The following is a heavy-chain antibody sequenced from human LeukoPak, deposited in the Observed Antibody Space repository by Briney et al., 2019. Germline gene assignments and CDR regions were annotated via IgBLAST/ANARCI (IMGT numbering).Heavy chain of an antibody. V-gene: IGHV3-74*01. J-gene: IGHJ4*02. CDR3: ARDVGDYDDY. CDR1: GFIFSSYW. CDR2: INRNGDTT. Sequence: GSLRLSCAASGFIFSSYWMHWVRQAPGKGLAWVSHINRNGDTTRYADSVKGRFTISRDNAKNTLYLQMNNLGAADTAVYYCARDVGDYDDYWGQGTLVTVSS. D-gene: IGHD1-26*01.